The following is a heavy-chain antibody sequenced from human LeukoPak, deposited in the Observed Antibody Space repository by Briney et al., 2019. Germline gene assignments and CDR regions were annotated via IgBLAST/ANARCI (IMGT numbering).Heavy chain of an antibody. J-gene: IGHJ3*02. CDR3: ARDAGFRAFDI. D-gene: IGHD6-25*01. CDR1: GFPFSTYA. CDR2: IYTSPSAI. Sequence: GGSLRLSCAASGFPFSTYAMNWVRQAPGKGLEWVSYIYTSPSAIYYADSVKGRFTISIDHAKSSLYLQMNSLRGEDTAVYYCARDAGFRAFDIWGQGTMVTVPS. V-gene: IGHV3-48*01.